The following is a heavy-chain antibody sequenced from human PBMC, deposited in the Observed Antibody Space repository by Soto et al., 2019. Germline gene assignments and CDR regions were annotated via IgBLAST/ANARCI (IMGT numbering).Heavy chain of an antibody. D-gene: IGHD5-12*01. V-gene: IGHV3-23*01. Sequence: PGGSLRLSCAASGFTFSSYSMTWVRQSPGKGLEWVSTISGSGYSTFYADSVKGRFAISRDNSKNTVYLQMSSLRVEDMAVYHCAKESRYSDYVRAFDMWGQGTMVTVSS. J-gene: IGHJ3*02. CDR1: GFTFSSYS. CDR2: ISGSGYST. CDR3: AKESRYSDYVRAFDM.